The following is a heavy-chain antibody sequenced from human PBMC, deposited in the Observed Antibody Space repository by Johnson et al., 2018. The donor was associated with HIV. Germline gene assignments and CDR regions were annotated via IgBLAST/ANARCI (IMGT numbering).Heavy chain of an antibody. D-gene: IGHD3-16*01. CDR3: ARDRWGLKDAFDI. CDR2: IKQDGSEK. V-gene: IGHV3-7*01. J-gene: IGHJ3*02. Sequence: VQLVESGGGVVQPGRSLRLSCAASGFTVSSNEMSWVRQAPGKGLEWVANIKQDGSEKYYVDSVKGRFTISRDNAKNSLFLQMSSLRAEDTAVYYCARDRWGLKDAFDIWGQGTMVTVSS. CDR1: GFTVSSNE.